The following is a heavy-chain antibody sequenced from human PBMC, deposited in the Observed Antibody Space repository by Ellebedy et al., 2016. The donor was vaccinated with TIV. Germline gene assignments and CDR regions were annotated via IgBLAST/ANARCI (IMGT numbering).Heavy chain of an antibody. CDR1: GFTFSDHY. V-gene: IGHV3-66*01. CDR2: IYSGGST. D-gene: IGHD7-27*01. CDR3: ARDPPGQA. Sequence: GESLKISCAASGFTFSDHYMDWVCQAPGKGLEWVSLIYSGGSTKYADSVKGRFTISRDNSKNTLYLQMNSLRAEDTAVYYCARDPPGQAWGQGTMVTVSS. J-gene: IGHJ3*01.